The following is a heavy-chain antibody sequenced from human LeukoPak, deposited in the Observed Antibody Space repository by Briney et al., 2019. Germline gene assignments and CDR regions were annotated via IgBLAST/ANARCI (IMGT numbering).Heavy chain of an antibody. J-gene: IGHJ4*02. CDR1: GFIFSSYG. CDR2: IWFDGTNK. D-gene: IGHD3-22*01. Sequence: GKSLRLSCAASGFIFSSYGMHWVRQAPGKGLEWVAVIWFDGTNKYYADSVKGRFTITRDNSKNTLYLQMNSLRVEDTAVYYCARKGRATHYYDSSGYYYLDDWGQGTQVTVSS. V-gene: IGHV3-33*01. CDR3: ARKGRATHYYDSSGYYYLDD.